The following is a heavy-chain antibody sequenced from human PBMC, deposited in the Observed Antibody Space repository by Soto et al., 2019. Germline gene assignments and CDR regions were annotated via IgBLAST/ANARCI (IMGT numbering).Heavy chain of an antibody. J-gene: IGHJ6*02. CDR1: GGSFSGYY. CDR2: INHSGST. CDR3: ARGIWGVISTDLYYYYGMDV. D-gene: IGHD3-10*01. V-gene: IGHV4-34*01. Sequence: PSETLSLTCAVYGGSFSGYYWSWIRQPPGKGLEWIGEINHSGSTNYNPSLKSRVTISVDTSKNQFSLKLSSVTAADTAVYYGARGIWGVISTDLYYYYGMDVWGQGTTVTVSS.